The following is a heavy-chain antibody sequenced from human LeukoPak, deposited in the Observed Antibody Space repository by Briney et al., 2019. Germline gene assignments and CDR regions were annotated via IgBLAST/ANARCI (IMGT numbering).Heavy chain of an antibody. V-gene: IGHV4-59*01. CDR2: IYYSGCT. J-gene: IGHJ4*02. CDR1: GGFISSYY. Sequence: SETLSLTCTVSGGFISSYYWSWIRQPPGKGLEWIGYIYYSGCTNYNPSLKSRVTISVDTSKNQFSLKLSSVTAADTAVYYCASTILGYYFDYWGQGTLVTVSS. D-gene: IGHD2-2*02. CDR3: ASTILGYYFDY.